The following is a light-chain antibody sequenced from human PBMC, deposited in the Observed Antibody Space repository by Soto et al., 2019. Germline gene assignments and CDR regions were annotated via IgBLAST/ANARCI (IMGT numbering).Light chain of an antibody. CDR1: QSVSNY. CDR2: DAS. V-gene: IGKV3-11*02. CDR3: QQRSNWPQHT. J-gene: IGKJ4*02. Sequence: EIVLTQSPATLSLSPGERATLSCRASQSVSNYFARYQHKPGQAPRLLISDASNRATGIPARFSGSGSGRDFTLTISSRAPEEFAVYYCQQRSNWPQHTVGGGTKVEVK.